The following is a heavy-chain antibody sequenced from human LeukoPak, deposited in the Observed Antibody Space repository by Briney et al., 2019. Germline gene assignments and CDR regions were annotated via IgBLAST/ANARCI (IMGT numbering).Heavy chain of an antibody. CDR3: ARVYSSSWYGFVDY. Sequence: SETLSLTCAVYGGSFSGYYWSWIRQPPGKGLEWIGEINHSGSTNYNPSLKSRVTISVDTSKNQFSPKLSSVTAADTAVYYCARVYSSSWYGFVDYWGQGTLVTVSS. CDR1: GGSFSGYY. CDR2: INHSGST. J-gene: IGHJ4*02. D-gene: IGHD6-13*01. V-gene: IGHV4-34*01.